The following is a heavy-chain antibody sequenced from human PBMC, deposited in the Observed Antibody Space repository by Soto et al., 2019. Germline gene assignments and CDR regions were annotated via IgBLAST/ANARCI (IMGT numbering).Heavy chain of an antibody. CDR1: GCSISSSSYY. Sequence: SETPSLTCTFSGCSISSSSYYLGWIRQPPGKGLEWIGSIYYSGSTYYNPSLKSRVTISVDTSKNQFSLKLSSVTAADTAVYYCASLPLAIYGDYEEYLDYWGQGTLVTVSS. V-gene: IGHV4-39*01. J-gene: IGHJ4*02. D-gene: IGHD4-17*01. CDR3: ASLPLAIYGDYEEYLDY. CDR2: IYYSGST.